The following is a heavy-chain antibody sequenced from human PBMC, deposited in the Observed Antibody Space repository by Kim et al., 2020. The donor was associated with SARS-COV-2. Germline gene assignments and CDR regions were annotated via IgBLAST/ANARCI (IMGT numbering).Heavy chain of an antibody. J-gene: IGHJ6*03. CDR2: GYYIGKP. CDR1: GGSLSSSSYY. Sequence: SETLSLTCTVSGGSLSSSSYYWGWIRQPPGQGLEWIGTGYYIGKPYYNPSLRSRVTISVDTSKNQFSLKMGSVNAADTAVYYCARHHMYSSGWSVAFSYYHMDGWGKGTTVTVSS. V-gene: IGHV4-39*01. D-gene: IGHD6-19*01. CDR3: ARHHMYSSGWSVAFSYYHMDG.